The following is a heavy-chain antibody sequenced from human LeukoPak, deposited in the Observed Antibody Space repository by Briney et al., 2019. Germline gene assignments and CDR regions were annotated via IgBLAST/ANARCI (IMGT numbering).Heavy chain of an antibody. Sequence: ASVKVSCKASGYTFTSYYMHWVRQAPGQGLEWMGINNPSGGSTSYAQKFQGRVTMTRDTSTSTVYMELSSLRSEDTAVYYCASDIVVVVAATQEVTDYWGQGTLVTVSS. CDR3: ASDIVVVVAATQEVTDY. V-gene: IGHV1-46*01. J-gene: IGHJ4*02. D-gene: IGHD2-15*01. CDR2: NNPSGGST. CDR1: GYTFTSYY.